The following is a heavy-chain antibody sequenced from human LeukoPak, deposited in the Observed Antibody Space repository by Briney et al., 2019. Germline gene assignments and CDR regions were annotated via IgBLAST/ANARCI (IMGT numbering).Heavy chain of an antibody. CDR3: ARDYYYDFWSGYYVVAGYFDY. J-gene: IGHJ4*02. V-gene: IGHV3-48*01. CDR2: ISSSSSTI. D-gene: IGHD3-3*01. Sequence: GGSLRLSCAASGFTFSSYGMHWVRQAPGKGLEWVSYISSSSSTIYYADSVKGRFTISRDNAKNSLYLQMNSLRAEDTAVYYCARDYYYDFWSGYYVVAGYFDYWGQGTLVTVSS. CDR1: GFTFSSYG.